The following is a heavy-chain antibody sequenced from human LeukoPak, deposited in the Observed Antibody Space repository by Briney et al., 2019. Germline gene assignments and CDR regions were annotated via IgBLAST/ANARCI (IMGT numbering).Heavy chain of an antibody. V-gene: IGHV1-46*01. Sequence: ASVKVSFKASGYTFTSYYMHWVRQAPGQGLEWMGIINPSGGSTSYAQKFQGRVTMTRDTSTSTVYMELSSLRSEDTAVYYCARETISDAFDIWGQGTMVTVSS. CDR1: GYTFTSYY. D-gene: IGHD3-3*01. CDR2: INPSGGST. J-gene: IGHJ3*02. CDR3: ARETISDAFDI.